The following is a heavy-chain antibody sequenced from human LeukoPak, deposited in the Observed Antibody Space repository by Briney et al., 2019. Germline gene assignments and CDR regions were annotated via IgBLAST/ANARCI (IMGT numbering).Heavy chain of an antibody. CDR2: INPNSGGT. J-gene: IGHJ4*02. D-gene: IGHD6-19*01. V-gene: IGHV1-2*04. CDR3: TRVPSSGWYGVYFDY. CDR1: GYIFAGYC. Sequence: ASVKVSCKASGYIFAGYCMHWVRQAPGQGLEWMGWINPNSGGTNYAQKFQGWVTVTRDTSISTAYMELSRLRSDDTAVYYCTRVPSSGWYGVYFDYWGQGTLVTVSS.